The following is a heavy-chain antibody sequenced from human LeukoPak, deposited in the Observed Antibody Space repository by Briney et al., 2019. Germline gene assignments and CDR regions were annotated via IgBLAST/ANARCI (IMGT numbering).Heavy chain of an antibody. CDR2: IQSSGST. CDR3: ARDIVYLIDEDYG. V-gene: IGHV4-4*07. CDR1: GGSFNSYY. D-gene: IGHD4-17*01. Sequence: SETLSLTCTVSGGSFNSYYWSWLRQPAGKGLEWIGRIQSSGSTDYSPSLQSRVTISIDTSQRQFSLNLRSVTAADTAVYYCARDIVYLIDEDYGWGQGTLVTVSS. J-gene: IGHJ4*02.